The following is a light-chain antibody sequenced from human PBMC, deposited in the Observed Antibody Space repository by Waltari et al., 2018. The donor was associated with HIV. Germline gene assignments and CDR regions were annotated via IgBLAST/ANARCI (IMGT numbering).Light chain of an antibody. J-gene: IGLJ2*01. CDR2: VDSDGSH. CDR1: SGHSSFA. Sequence: PVVTQSSSASASLGASVRLTCTLSSGHSSFAIAWHQQLPEKGPHYLLKVDSDGSHIRGDGIPDRFSGSSSGTERYLTSSNLQSDDEADYDCQTWGAGAVVFGGGTRLTVL. CDR3: QTWGAGAVV. V-gene: IGLV4-69*01.